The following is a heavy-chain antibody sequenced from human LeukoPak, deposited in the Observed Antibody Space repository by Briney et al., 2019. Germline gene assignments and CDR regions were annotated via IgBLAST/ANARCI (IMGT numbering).Heavy chain of an antibody. CDR1: GYTFTSYY. CDR2: INPSGGST. CDR3: ARDHGAYSGSYSGAFDI. V-gene: IGHV1-46*01. Sequence: ASVKVSCKASGYTFTSYYMHWVRQAPGQGLEWMGVINPSGGSTSYAQKFQGRVSLTRDTSTSTVYMELNRLRSEDAAVYYCARDHGAYSGSYSGAFDIWGQGTMVTVSS. J-gene: IGHJ3*02. D-gene: IGHD1-26*01.